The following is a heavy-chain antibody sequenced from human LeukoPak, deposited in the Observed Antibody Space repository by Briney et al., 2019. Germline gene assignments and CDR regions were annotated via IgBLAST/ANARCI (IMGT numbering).Heavy chain of an antibody. CDR1: GFTFSNYW. J-gene: IGHJ4*02. Sequence: PGGSLRLSCAASGFTFSNYWMHWVRQAPGKGLVWVSRINSDGINTSYADSVKGRFTISRDNSKNTLYLQMNSLRAEDTAVYYCARVQSSSWGFVDYWGQGTLVSVSS. V-gene: IGHV3-74*01. D-gene: IGHD6-13*01. CDR3: ARVQSSSWGFVDY. CDR2: INSDGINT.